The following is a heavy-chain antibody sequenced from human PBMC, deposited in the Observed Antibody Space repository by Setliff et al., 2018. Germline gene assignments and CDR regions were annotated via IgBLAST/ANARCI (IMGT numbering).Heavy chain of an antibody. CDR3: ARRQGLNYYYGSGSLGY. D-gene: IGHD3-10*01. CDR1: GYTFTAYY. J-gene: IGHJ4*02. V-gene: IGHV1-2*02. CDR2: INPGSGAT. Sequence: ASVKVSCKASGYTFTAYYMHWVRQAPGQGLEWMGWINPGSGATNLAQRFQGRVTMTRDTSISTAYMELSSLRSEDTAVYYCARRQGLNYYYGSGSLGYWGQGTLVTVSS.